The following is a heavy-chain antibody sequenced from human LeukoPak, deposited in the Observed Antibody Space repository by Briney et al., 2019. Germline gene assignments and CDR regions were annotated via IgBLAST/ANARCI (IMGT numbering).Heavy chain of an antibody. D-gene: IGHD5-24*01. Sequence: GGSLRLSCAASGFTFSGSAMHWVRQASGKGLEWVGRIRSKANSYATAYAASVKGRFTISRDDSKNTAYLQMNSLKTEDTAVYYCTREMATKNFYYYYMDVWGKGITVTVSS. CDR1: GFTFSGSA. V-gene: IGHV3-73*01. CDR3: TREMATKNFYYYYMDV. CDR2: IRSKANSYAT. J-gene: IGHJ6*03.